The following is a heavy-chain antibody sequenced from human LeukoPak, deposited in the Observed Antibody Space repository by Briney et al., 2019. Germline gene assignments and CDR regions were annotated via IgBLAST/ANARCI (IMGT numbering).Heavy chain of an antibody. CDR1: GFTFSTYG. Sequence: GGSLRLSCAASGFTFSTYGMHWVRQAPGKGLEWVAVTSYDGRNQYYADSVKGRFTISRDNSENTLYLQMNSLIPEDTAVYYCAKGSAYGDYYYYGMDVWGQGTTVTVSS. CDR2: TSYDGRNQ. V-gene: IGHV3-30*18. D-gene: IGHD4-17*01. CDR3: AKGSAYGDYYYYGMDV. J-gene: IGHJ6*02.